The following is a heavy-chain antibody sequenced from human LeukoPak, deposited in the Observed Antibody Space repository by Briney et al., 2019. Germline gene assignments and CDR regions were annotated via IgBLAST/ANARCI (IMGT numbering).Heavy chain of an antibody. J-gene: IGHJ5*02. Sequence: GGSLRLSCAAPGFTVSRNYMSWVRQAPGKGLEWVSVLYSHGSTYYADSVKGRFTISRDNSKNTLYLQMNSLRAEDTAVYYCARSGLANPGSWGQGTLVTVSS. D-gene: IGHD1-14*01. CDR3: ARSGLANPGS. CDR1: GFTVSRNY. CDR2: LYSHGST. V-gene: IGHV3-53*01.